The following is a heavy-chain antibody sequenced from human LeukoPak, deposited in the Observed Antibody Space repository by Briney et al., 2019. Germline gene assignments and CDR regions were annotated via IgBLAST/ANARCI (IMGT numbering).Heavy chain of an antibody. D-gene: IGHD3-22*01. CDR3: ARNAYYDSSETFYYYYGMDV. CDR1: GFTFSDYY. CDR2: ISSSGSTI. Sequence: GGSLRLSCAASGFTFSDYYMSWIRQAPGKGLEWVSYISSSGSTIYYADSVKGRFTISRDNAKNSLYLQMNSLRAEDTAVYYCARNAYYDSSETFYYYYGMDVLGQGTTVTVSS. J-gene: IGHJ6*02. V-gene: IGHV3-11*01.